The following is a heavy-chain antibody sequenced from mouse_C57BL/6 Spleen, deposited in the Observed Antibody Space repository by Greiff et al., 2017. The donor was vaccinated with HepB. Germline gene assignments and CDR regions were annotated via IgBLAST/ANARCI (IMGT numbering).Heavy chain of an antibody. CDR1: GYTFTSYW. CDR2: IDPSDSET. J-gene: IGHJ4*01. V-gene: IGHV1-52*01. Sequence: VQLQESGAELVRPGSSVKLSCKASGYTFTSYWMHWVKQRPIQGLEWIGNIDPSDSETHYNQKFKDKATLTVDKSSSTAYMQLSSLTSEDSAVYYCARSWDYGSSYAMDYWGQGTSVTVSS. CDR3: ARSWDYGSSYAMDY. D-gene: IGHD1-1*01.